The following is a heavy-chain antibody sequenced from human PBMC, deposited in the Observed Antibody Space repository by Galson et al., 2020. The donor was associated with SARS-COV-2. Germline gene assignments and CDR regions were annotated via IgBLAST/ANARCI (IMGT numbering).Heavy chain of an antibody. J-gene: IGHJ2*01. CDR3: AKASPQFQLVSYWHFDL. D-gene: IGHD2-21*01. CDR2: ISYEGSIK. CDR1: GFSFNDFA. Sequence: GGSLRLSCAASGFSFNDFAIHWVRQAPGKGLEWLALISYEGSIKVYADTVKGRTAISRDTSKKTVHLQVSSLRPEDTAMYYCAKASPQFQLVSYWHFDLWGRGTLVTVS. V-gene: IGHV3-30*18.